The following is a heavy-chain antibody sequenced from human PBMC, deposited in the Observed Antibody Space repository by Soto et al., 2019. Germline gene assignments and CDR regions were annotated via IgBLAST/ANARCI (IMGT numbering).Heavy chain of an antibody. Sequence: EGQLVESGGGLVQPGGSLRLSCAASGFTLSKYWMTWVRQAPGKGLEWVANIQPDGSEKNYVNSVRGRFTISRDNAKNSLYLQMNSLRAEDTAVYYCARYYESSGPSDYSDYWGQGTLVTVSS. V-gene: IGHV3-7*01. CDR3: ARYYESSGPSDYSDY. CDR2: IQPDGSEK. J-gene: IGHJ4*02. CDR1: GFTLSKYW. D-gene: IGHD3-22*01.